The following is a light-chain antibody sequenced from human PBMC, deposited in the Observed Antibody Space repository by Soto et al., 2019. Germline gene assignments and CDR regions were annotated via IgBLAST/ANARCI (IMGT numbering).Light chain of an antibody. Sequence: QSALTQPASVSGSPGQSITISCTGTSSDIGSYTYVSWSQHHPGKAPKLLIYEFYNRPSGVSTRFSGSKSGNTASLTISGIQAEDEADYYCSSYTSTSTLVFGTGTKLTVL. CDR1: SSDIGSYTY. CDR3: SSYTSTSTLV. CDR2: EFY. V-gene: IGLV2-14*01. J-gene: IGLJ1*01.